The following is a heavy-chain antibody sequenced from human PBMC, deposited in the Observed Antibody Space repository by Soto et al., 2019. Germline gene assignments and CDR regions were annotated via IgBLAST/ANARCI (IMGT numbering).Heavy chain of an antibody. J-gene: IGHJ4*02. V-gene: IGHV4-31*03. CDR1: GGSISSGGYY. D-gene: IGHD4-17*01. CDR3: ARALSTVTTNYFDY. Sequence: SETLSLTCTVSGGSISSGGYYWSWIRQHPGKGLEWIGYIYYSGSTYYNPSLKSRVTISVDTSKNQFSLKLSSVTAADTAVYYCARALSTVTTNYFDYWGQGTLVTVSS. CDR2: IYYSGST.